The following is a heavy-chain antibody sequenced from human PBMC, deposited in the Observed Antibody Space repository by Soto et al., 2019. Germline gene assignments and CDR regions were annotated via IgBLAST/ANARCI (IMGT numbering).Heavy chain of an antibody. CDR1: GFTFSSYA. CDR3: AASSPYGSVDYYYYYMDV. Sequence: GESLKISCAASGFTFSSYAMSWVRQAPGKGLEWVSAISGSGGSTYYADSVKGRFTISRDNSKNTLYLQMNSLRAEDTAVYYCAASSPYGSVDYYYYYMDVWGKGTTVTVSS. D-gene: IGHD3-10*01. J-gene: IGHJ6*03. V-gene: IGHV3-23*01. CDR2: ISGSGGST.